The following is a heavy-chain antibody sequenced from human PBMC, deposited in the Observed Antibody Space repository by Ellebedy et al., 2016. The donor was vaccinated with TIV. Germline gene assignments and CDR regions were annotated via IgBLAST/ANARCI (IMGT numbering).Heavy chain of an antibody. J-gene: IGHJ5*02. D-gene: IGHD3-10*01. CDR2: INHSGST. CDR3: AAPGFGELLYWFDP. V-gene: IGHV4-34*01. Sequence: SETLSLTXAVYGGSFSGYYWSWIRQPPGKGLEWIGEINHSGSTNYNPSLKSRVTISVDTSKNQFSLKLSSVTAADTAVYYCAAPGFGELLYWFDPWGQGTLVTVSS. CDR1: GGSFSGYY.